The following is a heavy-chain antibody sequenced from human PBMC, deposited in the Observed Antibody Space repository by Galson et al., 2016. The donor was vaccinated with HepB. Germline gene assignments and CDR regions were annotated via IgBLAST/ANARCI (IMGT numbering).Heavy chain of an antibody. CDR1: GYTFTGHD. CDR2: MNPNSGYT. D-gene: IGHD2-21*01. CDR3: ARGALWDGGYGMDG. Sequence: SVKVSCKASGYTFTGHDINWVRQATGQGLEWMGWMNPNSGYTAYAQQFQGIVTMTRMTSTSTAYMELTSLKSEDTAVYYCARGALWDGGYGMDGWGQGTTVTVAS. J-gene: IGHJ6*02. V-gene: IGHV1-8*01.